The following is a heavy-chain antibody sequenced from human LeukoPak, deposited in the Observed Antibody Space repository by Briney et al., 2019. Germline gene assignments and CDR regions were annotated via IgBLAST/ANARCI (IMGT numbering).Heavy chain of an antibody. CDR1: GGSISSYY. V-gene: IGHV4-59*08. D-gene: IGHD5-18*01. Sequence: SETLSLTCTVSGGSISSYYWSWIRQPPGKGLEWIGYIYYSGSTNYNPSLKSRVTISVDTSKNQFSLKLSSVTAADTAVYYCARHLPGYSYGRRTYYFDYWGQGTLVTVSS. CDR3: ARHLPGYSYGRRTYYFDY. CDR2: IYYSGST. J-gene: IGHJ4*02.